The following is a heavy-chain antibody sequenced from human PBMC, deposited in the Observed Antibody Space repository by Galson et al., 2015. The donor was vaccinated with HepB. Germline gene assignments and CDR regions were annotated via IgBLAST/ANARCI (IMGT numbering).Heavy chain of an antibody. CDR2: ISSSSSYI. CDR3: ARGYSSGWYAEYFQH. D-gene: IGHD6-19*01. CDR1: GFTFSSYS. J-gene: IGHJ1*01. V-gene: IGHV3-21*01. Sequence: SLRLSCAASGFTFSSYSMNWVRQAPGKGLEWVSSISSSSSYIYYADSVKGRFTISRDNAKNSLYLQMNSLRAEDTAVYYCARGYSSGWYAEYFQHWGQGTLVTVSS.